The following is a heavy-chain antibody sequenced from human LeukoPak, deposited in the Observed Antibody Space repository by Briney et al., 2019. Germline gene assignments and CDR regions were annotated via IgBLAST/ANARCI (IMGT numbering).Heavy chain of an antibody. Sequence: SETLSLTCTVSGYSISSGYYWGWIRQPPGKGREWIGSIYHSGSTYYNPSLKSRVTISVDTSKNQFSLKLSSVTAADTAVYYCAREIGCDFWSGSKYYFDYWSQGTLVTVSS. CDR2: IYHSGST. CDR3: AREIGCDFWSGSKYYFDY. V-gene: IGHV4-38-2*02. CDR1: GYSISSGYY. D-gene: IGHD3-3*01. J-gene: IGHJ4*02.